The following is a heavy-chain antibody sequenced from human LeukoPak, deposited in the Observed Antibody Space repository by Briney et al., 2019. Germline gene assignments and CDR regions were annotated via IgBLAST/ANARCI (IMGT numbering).Heavy chain of an antibody. J-gene: IGHJ4*02. Sequence: GGSLRLSCEASGFTFSSYSMPWVRQAPGKGLEWVAVISFDGGHRYYADSVKGRFTISRDNSKNTLYLQMNSLRPEDTALYYCARPRTIAAAGIFGAFDYWGQGTLVTVSS. CDR3: ARPRTIAAAGIFGAFDY. D-gene: IGHD6-13*01. V-gene: IGHV3-30-3*01. CDR1: GFTFSSYS. CDR2: ISFDGGHR.